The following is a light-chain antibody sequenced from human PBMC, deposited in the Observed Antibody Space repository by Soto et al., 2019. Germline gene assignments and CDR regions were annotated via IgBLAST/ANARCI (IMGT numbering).Light chain of an antibody. CDR1: QSVSSTY. CDR2: GAS. J-gene: IGKJ2*01. V-gene: IGKV3-20*01. CDR3: QQYGSSSYT. Sequence: EIVLTQSPGTLSLSLGERATLSCRASQSVSSTYLAWYQHKPSQPPRLLIYGASSRATGIPDRFSGSGSGTAFTITISRLEHEDFAIYYCQQYGSSSYTFGQGTKLEIK.